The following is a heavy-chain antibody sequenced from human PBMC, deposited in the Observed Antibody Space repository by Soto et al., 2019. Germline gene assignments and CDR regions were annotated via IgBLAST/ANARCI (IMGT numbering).Heavy chain of an antibody. CDR3: ATRLYSSGVLFDY. CDR1: GGSIGSGGYS. V-gene: IGHV4-30-2*02. CDR2: IYHSGST. D-gene: IGHD3-10*01. J-gene: IGHJ4*02. Sequence: PSETRSLTCAVSGGSIGSGGYSWSWIRQPPGKGLEWIGYIYHSGSTYYNPSLKSRVTISIDTSKSQFYLRLTSVTAADTAIYHCATRLYSSGVLFDYWGPGTLVTVSS.